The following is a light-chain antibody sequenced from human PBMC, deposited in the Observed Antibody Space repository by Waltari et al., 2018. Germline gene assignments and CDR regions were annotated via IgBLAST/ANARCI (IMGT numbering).Light chain of an antibody. Sequence: DIQMTQSPSSLSASVGDRVTITCQATQEIRKYLNWYQQKPGKAPKLLIFDASNLATGVPSRFSGSGSGTHFTFTIRSLQPEDFATYYCQQYDILPVTFGPGTKVDLK. J-gene: IGKJ3*01. V-gene: IGKV1-33*01. CDR2: DAS. CDR1: QEIRKY. CDR3: QQYDILPVT.